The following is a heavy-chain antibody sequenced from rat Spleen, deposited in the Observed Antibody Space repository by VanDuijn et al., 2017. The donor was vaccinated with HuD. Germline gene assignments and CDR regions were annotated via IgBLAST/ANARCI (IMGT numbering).Heavy chain of an antibody. Sequence: EVQLVESGGGLVQPGNSLKLSCAASGFTFSNYGMAWVRQTPTKGLEWVASISTGGGNTYYRDSVKGRFTFSRDNARGTLYLQMDSLRSEDTATYYCAKESYLQPLFDHWGQGVMVTVSS. CDR2: ISTGGGNT. CDR3: AKESYLQPLFDH. CDR1: GFTFSNYG. J-gene: IGHJ2*01. D-gene: IGHD1-12*01. V-gene: IGHV5S23*01.